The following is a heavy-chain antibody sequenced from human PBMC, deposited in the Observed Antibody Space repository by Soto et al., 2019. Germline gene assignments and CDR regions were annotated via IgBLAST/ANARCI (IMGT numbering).Heavy chain of an antibody. Sequence: GGSLRLSCAASGFTFSNYAMHWVRQAPGEGLEWVAVVSYDGSNNYYADSVKGRFTISRDNSKNTLYLQMNSLRAEDTAVYSCARDSIPAFGTHWADNRFDLWGQGTLVTVSS. D-gene: IGHD6-13*01. V-gene: IGHV3-30-3*01. CDR2: VSYDGSNN. CDR3: ARDSIPAFGTHWADNRFDL. J-gene: IGHJ5*02. CDR1: GFTFSNYA.